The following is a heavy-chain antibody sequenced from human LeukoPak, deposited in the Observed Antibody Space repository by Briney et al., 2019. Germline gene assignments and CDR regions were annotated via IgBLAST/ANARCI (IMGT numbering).Heavy chain of an antibody. CDR1: GGSISSGDYY. D-gene: IGHD2-2*02. CDR3: ARTCSSTSCYKFGYYYYYMDV. J-gene: IGHJ6*03. V-gene: IGHV4-30-4*08. CDR2: IYYSGST. Sequence: SSETLSLTCTVSGGSISSGDYYWSWIRQPAGKSLEWSGYIYYSGSTYYNPSLKSRVTISVDTSKNQFSLKLSSVTAADTAVYYCARTCSSTSCYKFGYYYYYMDVWGKGTTVTVSS.